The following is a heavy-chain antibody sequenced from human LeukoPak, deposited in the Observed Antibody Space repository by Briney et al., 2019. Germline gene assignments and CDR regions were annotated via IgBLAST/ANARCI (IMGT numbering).Heavy chain of an antibody. V-gene: IGHV3-9*01. J-gene: IGHJ4*02. CDR3: AKDIVRRYSSPSVFDY. CDR1: GFTFSSYS. D-gene: IGHD6-13*01. Sequence: GGSLRLSCAASGFTFSSYSMNWVRQAPGKGLEWVSGISWNSGSIGYADSVKGRFTISRDNAKNSLYLQMNSLRAEDTALYYCAKDIVRRYSSPSVFDYWGQGTLVTVSS. CDR2: ISWNSGSI.